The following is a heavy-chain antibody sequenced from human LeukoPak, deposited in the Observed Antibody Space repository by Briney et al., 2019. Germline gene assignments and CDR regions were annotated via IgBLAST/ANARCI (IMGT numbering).Heavy chain of an antibody. CDR2: TSYDGSNK. CDR3: AREVSAGNYFDY. V-gene: IGHV3-30-3*01. D-gene: IGHD6-25*01. J-gene: IGHJ4*02. CDR1: GFTFSSYT. Sequence: GGSLRLSCAASGFTFSSYTIHWVRQAPGKGLEWVSVTSYDGSNKYYADSVKGRFTISGDSSKNTLYLQMNSLRAEDTAVYYCAREVSAGNYFDYWGQGTLVTVYS.